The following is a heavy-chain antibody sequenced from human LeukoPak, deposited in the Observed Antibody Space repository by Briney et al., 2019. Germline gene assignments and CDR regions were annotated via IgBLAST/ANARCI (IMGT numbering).Heavy chain of an antibody. CDR2: ISGSGGST. CDR3: AKELAVAAAFDY. J-gene: IGHJ4*02. D-gene: IGHD6-19*01. V-gene: IGHV3-23*01. Sequence: QSGGSLRLSCAASAFTFSSYAMSWVRQAPGKGLKWVSAISGSGGSTYYADSVKGRFTISRDNSKNTLYLQMNSLRAEDTAVYYCAKELAVAAAFDYWGQGTLVTVSS. CDR1: AFTFSSYA.